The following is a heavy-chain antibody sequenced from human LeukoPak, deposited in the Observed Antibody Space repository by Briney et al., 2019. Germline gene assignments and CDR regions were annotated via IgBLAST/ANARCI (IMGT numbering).Heavy chain of an antibody. D-gene: IGHD5-24*01. Sequence: ASVKVSCKASGYTFTSYGISWVRQAPGQGLEWMGWISAYNGNTNYAQKLQGRVTMATDTPTSTAYMELRSLRSDDTAVYYCARRGTQMATRPSAFDIWGQGTMVTVSS. CDR2: ISAYNGNT. CDR3: ARRGTQMATRPSAFDI. V-gene: IGHV1-18*01. J-gene: IGHJ3*02. CDR1: GYTFTSYG.